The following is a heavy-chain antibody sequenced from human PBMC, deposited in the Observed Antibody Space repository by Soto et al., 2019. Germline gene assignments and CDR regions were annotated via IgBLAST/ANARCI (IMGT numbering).Heavy chain of an antibody. D-gene: IGHD3-10*01. CDR1: GFTFSNYA. CDR2: MSGTAGNT. CDR3: AKKYYFGSGSYVFYFDY. J-gene: IGHJ4*02. V-gene: IGHV3-23*01. Sequence: EVQLLESGGGSVQPGGSLRLSCAASGFTFSNYAMTWVRQAPGKGREWVSTMSGTAGNTYYADSVKGRFTISRDKSKNTLYLQMNSLRAEDTAVYYCAKKYYFGSGSYVFYFDYWGQGTLVTVSS.